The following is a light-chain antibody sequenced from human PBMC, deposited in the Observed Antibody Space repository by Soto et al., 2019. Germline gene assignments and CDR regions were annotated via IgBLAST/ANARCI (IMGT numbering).Light chain of an antibody. V-gene: IGKV3-20*01. CDR2: GAS. Sequence: EIVLTQSPDTLYLSPGERVTLSCRASQVVTRNSLAWYQHRRGQTPRLLIYGASFRAIGTPDRFSGSGSGKDFTLTISDLEPEDFAVYFCHQYATSPTFGGGTKVDIK. J-gene: IGKJ4*01. CDR3: HQYATSPT. CDR1: QVVTRNS.